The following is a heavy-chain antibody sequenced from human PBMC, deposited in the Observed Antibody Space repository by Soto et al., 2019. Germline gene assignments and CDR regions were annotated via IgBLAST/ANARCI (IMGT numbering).Heavy chain of an antibody. D-gene: IGHD3-10*01. CDR2: ISGNGDRT. V-gene: IGHV3-23*01. Sequence: EVQLLESGGGLVQPGGSLRLSCAASAFAFSRSAMSWVRQTPGKGLEWVSAISGNGDRTFYADSAKGRVTISRDNSKNTLYLEMSSLRVEDTAVYYCAKGLSGSGAYQYFDPWGQGTLVTVSS. CDR3: AKGLSGSGAYQYFDP. CDR1: AFAFSRSA. J-gene: IGHJ5*02.